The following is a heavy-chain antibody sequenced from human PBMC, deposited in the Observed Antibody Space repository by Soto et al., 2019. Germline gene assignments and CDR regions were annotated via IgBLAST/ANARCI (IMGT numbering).Heavy chain of an antibody. CDR1: GFTFSSYG. J-gene: IGHJ6*02. Sequence: QVQLVESGGGVVQPGRSLRLSCAASGFTFSSYGMHWVRQAPGKGLEWVAVISYDGSNKYYADSLKGRFTISRDNSKNTLYLQMTSLTAAVTAAYYWAATHYYYYGMDVWGQGTTVTVS. CDR3: AATHYYYYGMDV. V-gene: IGHV3-30*03. CDR2: ISYDGSNK.